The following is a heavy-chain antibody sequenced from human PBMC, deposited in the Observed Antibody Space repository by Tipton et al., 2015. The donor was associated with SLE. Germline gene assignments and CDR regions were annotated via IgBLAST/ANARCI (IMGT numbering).Heavy chain of an antibody. V-gene: IGHV4-4*08. Sequence: TLSLTCTVPGGSISSYYWSWIRQPPGKGLEWIGYIYTSGSTNYNPSLKSRVTISVDTSKNQFSLKLSSVTAADTAVYYCASSLVAPGAFDIWGQGTMVTVSS. CDR3: ASSLVAPGAFDI. D-gene: IGHD5-12*01. J-gene: IGHJ3*02. CDR1: GGSISSYY. CDR2: IYTSGST.